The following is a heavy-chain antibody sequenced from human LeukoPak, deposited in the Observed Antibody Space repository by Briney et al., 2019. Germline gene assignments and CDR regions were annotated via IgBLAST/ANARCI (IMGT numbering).Heavy chain of an antibody. V-gene: IGHV3-7*01. J-gene: IGHJ6*02. CDR1: GFTFSSYW. CDR3: ARDCSSTSCFWYYYYYYGMDV. D-gene: IGHD2-2*01. Sequence: GGSLRLSCAASGFTFSSYWMSWVRQAPGKGLEWVANIKQDGSEKYYVDSVKGRFTISRDNAKNSLYLQMNSLRAEDTAVYYCARDCSSTSCFWYYYYYYGMDVWGQGTTVTVSS. CDR2: IKQDGSEK.